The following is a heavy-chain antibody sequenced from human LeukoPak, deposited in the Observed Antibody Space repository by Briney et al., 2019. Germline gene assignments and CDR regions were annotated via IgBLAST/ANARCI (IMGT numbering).Heavy chain of an antibody. Sequence: GGSLRLSCAASGFTFSSYWMHWVRQAPGKGLVWVSRINSDGSSTSYADSVKGRFTISRDNAKNTLYLQMNSLRAEDTAVYYCAKDDGWQPVPAYYFDYWGQGTLVTVSS. J-gene: IGHJ4*02. V-gene: IGHV3-74*01. CDR1: GFTFSSYW. D-gene: IGHD3-10*01. CDR3: AKDDGWQPVPAYYFDY. CDR2: INSDGSST.